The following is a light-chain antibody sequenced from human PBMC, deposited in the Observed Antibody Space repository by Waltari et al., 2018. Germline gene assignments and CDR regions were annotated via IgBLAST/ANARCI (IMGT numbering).Light chain of an antibody. Sequence: QSALTQPASVSGSPGQSITISCTGTSSDVGSYNLVSWYQPHPGKAPKLMIYEVSKRPSGVSNRFSGSKSGNTASLTISGLQAEDEADYYCCSYAGSSTHVVFGGGTKLTVL. CDR3: CSYAGSSTHVV. CDR2: EVS. V-gene: IGLV2-23*02. J-gene: IGLJ2*01. CDR1: SSDVGSYNL.